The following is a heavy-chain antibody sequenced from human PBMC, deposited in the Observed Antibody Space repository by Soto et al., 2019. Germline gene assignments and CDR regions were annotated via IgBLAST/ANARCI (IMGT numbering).Heavy chain of an antibody. CDR1: GFTFSNAW. CDR3: TTDTRPRVGATQVYYYGMDV. V-gene: IGHV3-15*01. CDR2: IKSKTDGGTT. D-gene: IGHD1-26*01. J-gene: IGHJ6*02. Sequence: EVQLVESGGGLVQPGGSLRLSCAASGFTFSNAWMSWVRQAPGKGLEWVGRIKSKTDGGTTDYAAPVKGRFTISRDDSKNTLYLQMNSLKTEDTAVYYCTTDTRPRVGATQVYYYGMDVWGQGTTVTVSS.